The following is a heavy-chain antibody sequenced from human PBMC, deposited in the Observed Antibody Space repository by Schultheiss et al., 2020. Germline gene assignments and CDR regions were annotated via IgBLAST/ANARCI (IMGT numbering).Heavy chain of an antibody. Sequence: GGSLRLSCAASGFTFSSYEMNWVRQAPGKGLEWVSYISSSGSTIYYADSVKGRFTISRDNAKNSLYLQMNSLRAEDTAVYYCAREAEGDYCFDYWGQGTLVTVSS. V-gene: IGHV3-48*03. D-gene: IGHD4-17*01. J-gene: IGHJ4*02. CDR1: GFTFSSYE. CDR2: ISSSGSTI. CDR3: AREAEGDYCFDY.